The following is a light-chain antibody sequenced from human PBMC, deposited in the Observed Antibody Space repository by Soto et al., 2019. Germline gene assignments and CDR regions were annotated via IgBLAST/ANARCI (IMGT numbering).Light chain of an antibody. Sequence: DIQMTQSPSTLSASVGDRVPITCRASQNVDKWLAWHQQKPGKAPKLLIYEASKLDSGVPSRFSGSRSGTEFTLTISCLQPDDFATYYCLQYKSYSDMYTFGQGTKVEI. J-gene: IGKJ2*01. CDR2: EAS. CDR3: LQYKSYSDMYT. CDR1: QNVDKW. V-gene: IGKV1-5*03.